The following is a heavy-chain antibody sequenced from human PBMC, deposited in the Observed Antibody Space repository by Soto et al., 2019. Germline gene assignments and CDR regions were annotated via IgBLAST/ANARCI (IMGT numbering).Heavy chain of an antibody. Sequence: QVQLVQSGPEVKKPGASVKVSCETSGYTFTTYDITWVRQAPGQGLEWMGWISTFNGDTKYEEKLQDRVTMTTDTFTATAYMELGSLGSDDTAVYYCARGYCADDICYYFDFWGQGTLVTVSS. J-gene: IGHJ4*02. CDR3: ARGYCADDICYYFDF. D-gene: IGHD2-8*01. V-gene: IGHV1-18*01. CDR2: ISTFNGDT. CDR1: GYTFTTYD.